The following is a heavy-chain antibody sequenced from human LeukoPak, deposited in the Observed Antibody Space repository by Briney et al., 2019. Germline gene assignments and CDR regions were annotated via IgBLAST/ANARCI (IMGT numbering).Heavy chain of an antibody. CDR2: INHSGST. J-gene: IGHJ5*02. CDR3: ARGLDDMVRGTKNWFDP. Sequence: SETLSLTCAVYGGSFSGYYWSWIRQPPGKGLEWIGEINHSGSTNYNPSLKSRVTISVDTSKNQFSLKLSSVTAADTAVYYCARGLDDMVRGTKNWFDPWGQGTLVTVSS. CDR1: GGSFSGYY. V-gene: IGHV4-34*01. D-gene: IGHD3-10*01.